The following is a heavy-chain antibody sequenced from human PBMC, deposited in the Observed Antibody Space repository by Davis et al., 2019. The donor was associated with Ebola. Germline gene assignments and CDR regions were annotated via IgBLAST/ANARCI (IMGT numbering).Heavy chain of an antibody. J-gene: IGHJ4*02. V-gene: IGHV1-2*02. D-gene: IGHD1-26*01. CDR3: ARLGSAPFDY. Sequence: ASVQVSCKTSGGTFSSFALGWVRQAPGQGLEWMGWISPNTGGTIYAQKFQDRVTMTRDTSISTAYMELSSLRSDDTAVYYCARLGSAPFDYWGQGTLVTVSP. CDR1: GGTFSSFA. CDR2: ISPNTGGT.